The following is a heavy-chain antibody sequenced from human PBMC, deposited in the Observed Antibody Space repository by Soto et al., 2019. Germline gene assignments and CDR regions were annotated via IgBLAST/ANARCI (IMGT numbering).Heavy chain of an antibody. CDR1: GGSIISGGYS. V-gene: IGHV4-30-2*01. Sequence: SQTLSLTCAVSGGSIISGGYSWSWIRQPPGKGLEWIGYIYHSGNTYYNPSLKCRVPISEDRSKHQFSLKLSSVTAADTAVYSCATARRDRITSPLWAFDYWGKGILVTV. CDR2: IYHSGNT. J-gene: IGHJ4*03. D-gene: IGHD1-20*01. CDR3: ATARRDRITSPLWAFDY.